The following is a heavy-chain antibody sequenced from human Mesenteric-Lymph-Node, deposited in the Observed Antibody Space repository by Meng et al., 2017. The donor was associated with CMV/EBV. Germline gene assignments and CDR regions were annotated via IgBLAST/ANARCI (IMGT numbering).Heavy chain of an antibody. CDR1: GFTFSSYA. D-gene: IGHD3-10*01. J-gene: IGHJ6*02. Sequence: GGSLRLSCAASGFTFSSYAMGWVRQAPGKGLEWVSSIGATGYTTYFADSVKGRFTISRDNSKNTLYLQMNRLRAEDTAVYYCAREIDSGSYPLHGMDVWGQGTTVTVSS. CDR3: AREIDSGSYPLHGMDV. CDR2: IGATGYTT. V-gene: IGHV3-23*01.